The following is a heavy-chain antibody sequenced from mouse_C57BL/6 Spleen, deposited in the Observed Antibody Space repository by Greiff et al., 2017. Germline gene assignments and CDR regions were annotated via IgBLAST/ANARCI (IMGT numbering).Heavy chain of an antibody. V-gene: IGHV1-19*01. D-gene: IGHD2-5*01. CDR2: INPYNGGT. Sequence: VQLQQSGPVLVKPGASVKMSCKASGYTFTDYYMNWVKQSHGKSLEWIGVINPYNGGTSYNQKFKGRATLTVDKSSSTAYMELNSLTSEDSAVYYCASSYYSNYTFMDYWGQGTSVTVSS. J-gene: IGHJ4*01. CDR1: GYTFTDYY. CDR3: ASSYYSNYTFMDY.